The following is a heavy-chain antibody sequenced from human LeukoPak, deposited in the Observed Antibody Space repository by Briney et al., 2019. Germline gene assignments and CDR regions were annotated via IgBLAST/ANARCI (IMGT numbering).Heavy chain of an antibody. D-gene: IGHD6-13*01. V-gene: IGHV3-48*03. CDR3: AKLDGIAGLDY. CDR2: IGSSGRTI. J-gene: IGHJ4*02. Sequence: GGSLRLSCAASGFTFSSYEMNWVRQAPGKGPEWVSYIGSSGRTIYYADSVKGRFTISRDNAKDSLYLEMNSLRAEDTAVYYCAKLDGIAGLDYWGQGTLVTVSS. CDR1: GFTFSSYE.